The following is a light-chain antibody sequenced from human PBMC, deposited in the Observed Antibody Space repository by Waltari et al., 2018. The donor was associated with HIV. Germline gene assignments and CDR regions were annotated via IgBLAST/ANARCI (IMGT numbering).Light chain of an antibody. J-gene: IGLJ2*01. CDR3: GTWHSSLSAGI. Sequence: QSVLTQPPSVSAAPRQNVTISCSGSSSDIGDNYVSCYQQLPGTAPRLLTSENPKRPLGIPNRFSGSKSGTSATLGITGLQTGDEADYYCGTWHSSLSAGIFGGGTKLTVL. CDR1: SSDIGDNY. CDR2: ENP. V-gene: IGLV1-51*02.